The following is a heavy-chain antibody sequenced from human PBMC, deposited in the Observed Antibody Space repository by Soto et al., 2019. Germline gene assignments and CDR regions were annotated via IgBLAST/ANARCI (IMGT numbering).Heavy chain of an antibody. J-gene: IGHJ6*02. CDR1: GGTFSSYA. V-gene: IGHV1-69*12. D-gene: IGHD3-10*01. CDR2: IIPIFGTA. Sequence: QVQLVQSGAEVKKPGSSVKVSCKASGGTFSSYAISWVRQAPGQGLEWMGGIIPIFGTANYAQKFQGRVTIXXDXSXXTAYMELSSLRSEDTAVYYCASPNGRKQGIYGMDVWGQGTTVTVSS. CDR3: ASPNGRKQGIYGMDV.